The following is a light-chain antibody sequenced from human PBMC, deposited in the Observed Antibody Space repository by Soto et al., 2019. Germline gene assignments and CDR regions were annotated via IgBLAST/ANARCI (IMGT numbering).Light chain of an antibody. V-gene: IGKV3-20*01. CDR3: QQYGRSPFT. CDR2: GAS. CDR1: QSVSSNY. J-gene: IGKJ3*01. Sequence: EILLTQSPATLSLSPGEGATLSCRASQSVSSNYVAWFHQKPGQAPRLLIYGASSRATGVPDRFSASGSGTDFTLTISRLEPEDFAVYYCQQYGRSPFTFGPGTKVDIK.